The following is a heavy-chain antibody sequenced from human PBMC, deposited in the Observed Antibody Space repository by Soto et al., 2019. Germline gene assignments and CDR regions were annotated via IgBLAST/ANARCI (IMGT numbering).Heavy chain of an antibody. CDR1: GYSFTSYW. Sequence: GESLKISCKGSGYSFTSYWIGWVRQMPGKGLEWMGIIYPGDSDTRYSPSFQGQVTISADKSISTAYLQWSSLKASDTAMYYCARPGIAEAATEDDDFDIWGQGTMVTVSS. CDR2: IYPGDSDT. J-gene: IGHJ3*02. V-gene: IGHV5-51*01. D-gene: IGHD6-13*01. CDR3: ARPGIAEAATEDDDFDI.